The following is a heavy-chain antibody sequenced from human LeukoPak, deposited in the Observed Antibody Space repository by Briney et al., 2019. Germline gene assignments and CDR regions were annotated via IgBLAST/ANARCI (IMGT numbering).Heavy chain of an antibody. D-gene: IGHD5-24*01. CDR1: GGTFSSYA. CDR3: ARGRWLQHGYFDY. Sequence: ASVKVSCKASGGTFSSYAISWVRQAPGQGLEWMGRIIPIFGTANYAQKFQGRVTITTDESTSTAYMELSSLRPEDTAVYYCARGRWLQHGYFDYWDQGTLVNVSS. J-gene: IGHJ4*02. CDR2: IIPIFGTA. V-gene: IGHV1-69*05.